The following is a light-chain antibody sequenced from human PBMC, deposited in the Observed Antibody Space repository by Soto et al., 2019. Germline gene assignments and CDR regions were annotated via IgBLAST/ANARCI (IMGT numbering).Light chain of an antibody. CDR3: SSYTSNTTPYV. J-gene: IGLJ1*01. Sequence: QSALTQPASVSGSPGQSITISCTGTTSDVGRYKFVSWYQHHPGKAPKLIIYEVSYRPSGVSNRFSASKSGNTASLTISGLQAEDEADYYCSSYTSNTTPYVFGTGTKLTVL. CDR1: TSDVGRYKF. V-gene: IGLV2-14*01. CDR2: EVS.